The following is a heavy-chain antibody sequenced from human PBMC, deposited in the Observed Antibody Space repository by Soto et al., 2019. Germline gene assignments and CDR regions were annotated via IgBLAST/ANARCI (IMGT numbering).Heavy chain of an antibody. J-gene: IGHJ4*02. D-gene: IGHD1-1*01. CDR1: GFTFSSYA. CDR3: ARGWTFDL. Sequence: PGGSLRLSCAASGFTFSSYAMSWVLQAPGKGLEWVSGINGGGDSTYFADSVRGRFTISRDNSKNTLFLQMNSLRAEDTAVYYCARGWTFDLWGQGTLVTVSS. V-gene: IGHV3-23*01. CDR2: INGGGDST.